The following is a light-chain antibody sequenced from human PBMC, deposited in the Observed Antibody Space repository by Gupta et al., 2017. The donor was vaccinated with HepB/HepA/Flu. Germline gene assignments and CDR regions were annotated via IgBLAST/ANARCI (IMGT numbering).Light chain of an antibody. Sequence: EIVMTQSPATLSVSPGERATLSCRASQNINSNLAWYQQKPGQAPRLLIYGASTRATGVPARFSGSGSGTEFTHTISSLQSEDFAVYFCQQYNNWPPYTFGQGTKLEIK. V-gene: IGKV3-15*01. CDR2: GAS. J-gene: IGKJ2*01. CDR1: QNINSN. CDR3: QQYNNWPPYT.